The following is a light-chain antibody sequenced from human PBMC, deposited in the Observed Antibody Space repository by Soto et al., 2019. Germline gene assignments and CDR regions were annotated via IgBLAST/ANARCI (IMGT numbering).Light chain of an antibody. V-gene: IGLV2-23*02. CDR3: CSYGGSRAV. J-gene: IGLJ7*01. CDR2: EVS. CDR1: SSDVGSHNL. Sequence: QSALTQLASVSGSPGQSITISCTGTSSDVGSHNLVSWYQQHPGRAPKLMIYEVSKRPLGVSARFSASKSGNTASLTISGLQAEDEADYYCCSYGGSRAVFGGGTQLTVL.